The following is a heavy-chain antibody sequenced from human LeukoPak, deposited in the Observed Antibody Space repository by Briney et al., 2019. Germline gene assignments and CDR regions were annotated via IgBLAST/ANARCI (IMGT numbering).Heavy chain of an antibody. CDR1: GFTFSSYV. V-gene: IGHV3-23*01. Sequence: GGSLRLSCAASGFTFSSYVMHWVRQAPGKGLECVSGISSSGGSTYYADSVKGRFTISRDNSKNTLYLQMNRLRAEDTAVYYCAKDRAFYCDSRGYYPDVFDIWGQGTVVSVSS. D-gene: IGHD3-22*01. CDR2: ISSSGGST. J-gene: IGHJ3*02. CDR3: AKDRAFYCDSRGYYPDVFDI.